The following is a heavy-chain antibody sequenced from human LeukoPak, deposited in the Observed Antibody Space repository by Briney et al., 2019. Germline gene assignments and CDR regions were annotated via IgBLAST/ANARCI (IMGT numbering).Heavy chain of an antibody. J-gene: IGHJ3*02. D-gene: IGHD3-22*01. CDR3: ARDEIVVVITFSAFDI. V-gene: IGHV3-30-3*01. Sequence: PGGSLRLSCAASGFTFSNYYMNWVRQAPGKGLEWVAVISYDGSNKYYADSVKGRFTISRDNSKNTLYLQMNSLRAEDTAVYYCARDEIVVVITFSAFDIWGQGTMVTVSS. CDR1: GFTFSNYY. CDR2: ISYDGSNK.